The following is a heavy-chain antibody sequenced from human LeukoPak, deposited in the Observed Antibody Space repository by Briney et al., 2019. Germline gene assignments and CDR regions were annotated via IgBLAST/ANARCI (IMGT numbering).Heavy chain of an antibody. CDR3: ARGGRRSWFDP. J-gene: IGHJ5*02. V-gene: IGHV4-30-2*01. Sequence: PSETLSLTCTVSGGSISSGGYYWSWIRQPPGKGLEWIGYIYHSGSTYYNPSLKSRVTISVDRSKNQFSLKLSSVTAADTAVYYCARGGRRSWFDPWGQGTLVTVSS. CDR2: IYHSGST. CDR1: GGSISSGGYY.